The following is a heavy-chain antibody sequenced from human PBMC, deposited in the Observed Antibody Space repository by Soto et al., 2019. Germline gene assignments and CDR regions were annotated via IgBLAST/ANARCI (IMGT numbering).Heavy chain of an antibody. Sequence: SVKVSCKASGGSFSKFAINWVRQAPGQGLEWMGGIIPTLGTTDYAHKFQGRVTITADEATRTAYMELSGLRSEDTAVYYCARDDATHRGDDCHRYFYYGMDVWGQGTTVTVSS. CDR2: IIPTLGTT. V-gene: IGHV1-69*13. J-gene: IGHJ6*02. D-gene: IGHD2-21*02. CDR3: ARDDATHRGDDCHRYFYYGMDV. CDR1: GGSFSKFA.